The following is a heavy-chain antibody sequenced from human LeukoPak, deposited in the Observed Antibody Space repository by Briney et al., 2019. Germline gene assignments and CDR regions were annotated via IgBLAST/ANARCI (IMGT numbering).Heavy chain of an antibody. CDR3: ARVVAVTGTPVYYMDV. J-gene: IGHJ6*03. V-gene: IGHV1-2*02. CDR2: INPNSGGT. CDR1: GYTLTELS. D-gene: IGHD6-19*01. Sequence: ASVKVSCKVSGYTLTELSMHWVRQAPGKGLEWMGWINPNSGGTNYAQKSQGRVTMTRDTSISTAYMDLNRLRSDDTAVYYCARVVAVTGTPVYYMDVWGKGTTVTVSS.